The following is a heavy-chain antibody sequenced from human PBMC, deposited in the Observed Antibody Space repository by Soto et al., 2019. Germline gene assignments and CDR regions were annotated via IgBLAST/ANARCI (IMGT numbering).Heavy chain of an antibody. J-gene: IGHJ6*03. CDR3: ARRARPDFYYMDV. V-gene: IGHV3-64*01. Sequence: EVQLAESGGGLAQPGGSLRLSCAASGFTLSGYAMDWVRQAPGKGLEYVSGISSTGVGTYYANSVQGRFTISSDNSKNTVYLQMGSLRPEDMAVYYCARRARPDFYYMDVWGKGTTVTVSS. CDR2: ISSTGVGT. D-gene: IGHD6-6*01. CDR1: GFTLSGYA.